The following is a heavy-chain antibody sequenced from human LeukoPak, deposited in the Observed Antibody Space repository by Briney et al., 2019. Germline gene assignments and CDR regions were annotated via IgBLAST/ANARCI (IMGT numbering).Heavy chain of an antibody. CDR2: IYYSGST. CDR3: ARNQLGYCSSTSCPEGYYFDY. V-gene: IGHV4-59*01. Sequence: SETLSLTCSVSGGSISSYYWSWIRQPPGKGLEWIGYIYYSGSTNYNPSLKSRVTISVDTSMNQFSLKLSSVTAADTAVYYCARNQLGYCSSTSCPEGYYFDYWGQGTLVTVSS. D-gene: IGHD2-2*01. J-gene: IGHJ4*02. CDR1: GGSISSYY.